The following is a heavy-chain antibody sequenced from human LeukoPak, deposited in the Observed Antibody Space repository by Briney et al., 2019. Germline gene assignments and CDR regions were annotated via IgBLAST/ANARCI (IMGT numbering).Heavy chain of an antibody. CDR1: GGSFSGYY. CDR3: ASREMATISGIRDY. CDR2: INHSGST. J-gene: IGHJ4*02. Sequence: NPSETLSLTCAVYGGSFSGYYWSWIRQPPGKGLEWIGEINHSGSTNYNPSLKSRVTISVDTSENQFSLKLSSVTAADTAVYYCASREMATISGIRDYWGQGTLVTVSS. V-gene: IGHV4-34*01. D-gene: IGHD5-24*01.